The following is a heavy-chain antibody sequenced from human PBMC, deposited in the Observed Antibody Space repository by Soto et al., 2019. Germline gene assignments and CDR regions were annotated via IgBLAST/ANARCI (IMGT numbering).Heavy chain of an antibody. CDR1: GFTFSSYA. Sequence: GGSLRLSCAASGFTFSSYAMHWVRQAPGKGLEWVEVISYDGSNKYYADSVKGRFTISRDNSKNTLYLQMNSLRAEDTAVYYCASPWGISYGYYYYGMDVWGQGTTVTVSS. J-gene: IGHJ6*02. CDR3: ASPWGISYGYYYYGMDV. D-gene: IGHD5-18*01. V-gene: IGHV3-30-3*01. CDR2: ISYDGSNK.